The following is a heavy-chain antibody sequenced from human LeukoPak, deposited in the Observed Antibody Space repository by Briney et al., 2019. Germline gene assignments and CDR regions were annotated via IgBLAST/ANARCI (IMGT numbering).Heavy chain of an antibody. CDR2: INDSGST. J-gene: IGHJ4*02. D-gene: IGHD5-24*01. CDR3: ARGVYTEMSTIMGHFDC. V-gene: IGHV4-34*01. Sequence: PSETLSLTCAVFGGSFSGYNWNWLRQSPRTGLEWIWEINDSGSTKYNPSLRSRVTISLDTSKNQFSLKLASVTAADTAVYYCARGVYTEMSTIMGHFDCCGRGTLVTVSS. CDR1: GGSFSGYN.